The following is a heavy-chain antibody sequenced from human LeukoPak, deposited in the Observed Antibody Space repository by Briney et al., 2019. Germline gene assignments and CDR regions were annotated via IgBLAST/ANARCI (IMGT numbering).Heavy chain of an antibody. CDR2: IYYSGST. CDR3: ARGDGYHAY. Sequence: SETLSLTCTVSGGAMSRYYWSWIRQPPGKGLEWIGYIYYSGSTNYNPSLESRVTISVDTSKNQFSLKLSSVTAADTAVYYCARGDGYHAYWGQGTLVTVSS. J-gene: IGHJ4*02. V-gene: IGHV4-59*01. CDR1: GGAMSRYY. D-gene: IGHD5-24*01.